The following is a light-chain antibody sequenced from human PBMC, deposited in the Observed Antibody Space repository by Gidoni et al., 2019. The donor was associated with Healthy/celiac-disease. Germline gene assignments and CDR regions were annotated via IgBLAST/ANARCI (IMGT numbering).Light chain of an antibody. J-gene: IGLJ2*01. V-gene: IGLV2-14*01. Sequence: QSALTQPASVSGSPGQSITISCTGTSSDVGGYNYVSWYQQHPGKAPKLMIYEVSKRPSVVSNRFSGSKSGNTASLTISGLQAEDEADYYCSSYTSSSTLDVVFGGGTKLTVL. CDR1: SSDVGGYNY. CDR3: SSYTSSSTLDVV. CDR2: EVS.